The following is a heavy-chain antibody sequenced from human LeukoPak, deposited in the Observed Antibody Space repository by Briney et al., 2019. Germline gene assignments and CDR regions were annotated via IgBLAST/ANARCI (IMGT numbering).Heavy chain of an antibody. CDR1: GFIFSSDS. CDR3: ARGLAAAGTRGPY. Sequence: RPGGSLRLSCATSGFIFSSDSMIWVRQAPGKGLEWVSSISSTGAYIYYADSLKGRFTISRDNAKSSLYLQMNSLRADDTAVYYCARGLAAAGTRGPYWGQGTLVTVSS. CDR2: ISSTGAYI. J-gene: IGHJ4*02. D-gene: IGHD6-13*01. V-gene: IGHV3-21*01.